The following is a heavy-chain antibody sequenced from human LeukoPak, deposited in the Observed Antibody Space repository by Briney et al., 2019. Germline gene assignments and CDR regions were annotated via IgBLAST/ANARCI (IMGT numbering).Heavy chain of an antibody. CDR1: GFTFSSYW. CDR2: IEKDGSEK. D-gene: IGHD1-26*01. Sequence: GGSLRLSCVASGFTFSSYWMNWVRQAPGKGPEGVANIEKDGSEKNHVDSVKGRFTISRDNAKSSVYLQMNNLRAEDTAVYYCVGGARWQIDYWGQGTPVAVSS. J-gene: IGHJ4*02. V-gene: IGHV3-7*04. CDR3: VGGARWQIDY.